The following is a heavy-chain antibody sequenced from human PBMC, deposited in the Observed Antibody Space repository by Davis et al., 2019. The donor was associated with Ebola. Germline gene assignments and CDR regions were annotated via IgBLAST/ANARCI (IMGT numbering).Heavy chain of an antibody. D-gene: IGHD6-19*01. Sequence: GESLKISCAASGFTFSSYAMSWVRQAPGQGLEWVSAISGSGGSTYYADSVKGRFTISRDNSKNTLYLQMNSLRAEDTAVYYCAKDSGGSGWYEFDYWGQGTLVTVSS. CDR1: GFTFSSYA. J-gene: IGHJ4*02. CDR3: AKDSGGSGWYEFDY. V-gene: IGHV3-23*01. CDR2: ISGSGGST.